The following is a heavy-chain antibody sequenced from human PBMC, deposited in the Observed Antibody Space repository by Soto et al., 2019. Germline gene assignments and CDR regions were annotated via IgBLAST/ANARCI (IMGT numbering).Heavy chain of an antibody. J-gene: IGHJ4*02. CDR1: GFTFSNYV. D-gene: IGHD3-22*01. CDR3: AKDTAYDSRGYYGSLHYSFDY. CDR2: ISGGGDNR. Sequence: SLRLSCAASGFTFSNYVRGWVRQVPGKGLEWVSDISGGGDNRYVADSVKGRVTISRDNSKNTLYLHMIGLRTEDTAVYYSAKDTAYDSRGYYGSLHYSFDYSGQRTLVTVSS. V-gene: IGHV3-23*01.